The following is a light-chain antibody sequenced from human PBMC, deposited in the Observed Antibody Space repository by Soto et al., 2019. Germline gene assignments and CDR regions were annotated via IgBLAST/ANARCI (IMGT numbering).Light chain of an antibody. V-gene: IGKV3-20*01. CDR1: QSISSPY. CDR2: AAS. J-gene: IGKJ2*01. CDR3: QQYFGSLYT. Sequence: SVLTQSPGTLSLSPGEGATLSCRTSQSISSPYLAWYQQRPGQAPRLLIYAASSRATGIPDRFSGSGSGTDFTLTISSLEPDDFAVSYCQQYFGSLYTFGQGTKLEIK.